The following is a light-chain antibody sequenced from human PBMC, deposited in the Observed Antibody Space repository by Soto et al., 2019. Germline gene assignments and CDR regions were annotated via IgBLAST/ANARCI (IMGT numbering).Light chain of an antibody. J-gene: IGKJ2*01. CDR3: QQTYITPYT. V-gene: IGKV1-39*01. CDR2: GSS. CDR1: QNIAAY. Sequence: DIPMTQSPSSLSVSVGDRVSIHCRASQNIAAYLNWYQQRPGKAPRLLIYGSSDLQSGVPSTFSGSGSGTDFTLTISSLQADDFATYYCQQTYITPYTFGQGTKLQIK.